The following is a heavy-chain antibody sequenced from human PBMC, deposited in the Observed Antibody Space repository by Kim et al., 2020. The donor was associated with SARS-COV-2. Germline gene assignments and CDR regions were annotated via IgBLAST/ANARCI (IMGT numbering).Heavy chain of an antibody. J-gene: IGHJ4*02. D-gene: IGHD1-26*01. CDR3: ARGHYGKIVGEY. CDR2: IDTDNDNT. Sequence: ASVKVSCTASGYTFTDYGFTWVRQAPGQGLEWMGWIDTDNDNTKYAQNLQGRVTLTSDTSTRTAYMELMSLRSDDTAMYYCARGHYGKIVGEYWGQGTLVRVST. CDR1: GYTFTDYG. V-gene: IGHV1-18*01.